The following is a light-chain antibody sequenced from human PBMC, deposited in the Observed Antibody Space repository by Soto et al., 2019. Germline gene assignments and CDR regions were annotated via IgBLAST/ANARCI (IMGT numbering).Light chain of an antibody. CDR2: EVS. CDR1: SSDVGGYNY. CDR3: SSYTSSSTLSV. Sequence: QSALTQPASVSGSPGQSITISCTGTSSDVGGYNYVSWYQQHPGKAPKLMIYEVSNRPSGVSNRFSGSKSGNTASPTISGLQAEDEADYYCSSYTSSSTLSVFGTGPNVTV. V-gene: IGLV2-14*01. J-gene: IGLJ1*01.